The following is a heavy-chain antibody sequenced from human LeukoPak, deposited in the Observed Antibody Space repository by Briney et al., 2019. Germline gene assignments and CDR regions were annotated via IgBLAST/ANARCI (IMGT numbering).Heavy chain of an antibody. V-gene: IGHV4-34*01. CDR1: GRSFSGYY. J-gene: IGHJ4*02. Sequence: PSETLSLTCAVYGRSFSGYYWSWIRQPPGKGLEWIGEINHSGSTNYNPSLKSRVTISVDTSKNQFSLKLSSVTAADTAVYYCARARVGYYFDYWGQGTLVTVSS. CDR2: INHSGST. D-gene: IGHD1-26*01. CDR3: ARARVGYYFDY.